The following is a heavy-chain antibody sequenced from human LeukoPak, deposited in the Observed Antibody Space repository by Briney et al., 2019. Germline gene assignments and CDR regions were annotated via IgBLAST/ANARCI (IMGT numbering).Heavy chain of an antibody. Sequence: SETLSLTCAVYGGSFSGYYWSWIRQPPGKGLEWIGFIYYSGITYYNPSLKSRVTTSVDTSKNQFSLNLSSVTAADTAVYYCAGQAFCSGDCYFLDWGQGTLVTVSS. V-gene: IGHV4-34*01. J-gene: IGHJ4*02. CDR1: GGSFSGYY. CDR2: IYYSGIT. CDR3: AGQAFCSGDCYFLD. D-gene: IGHD2-21*02.